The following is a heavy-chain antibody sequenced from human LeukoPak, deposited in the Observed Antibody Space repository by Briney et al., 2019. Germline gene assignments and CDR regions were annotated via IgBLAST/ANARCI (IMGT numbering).Heavy chain of an antibody. J-gene: IGHJ6*02. Sequence: GGSLRLSCAASGFTFSSNGMNWVRQAPGKGLEWVSYISATGGTIYYADSVKGRFTISRDNAKNSLYLQMNSLRVEDTALYYCARDPQFYGGNDVYYYYYGMDVWGQGTTVTVSS. CDR3: ARDPQFYGGNDVYYYYYGMDV. D-gene: IGHD4-23*01. CDR2: ISATGGTI. CDR1: GFTFSSNG. V-gene: IGHV3-48*04.